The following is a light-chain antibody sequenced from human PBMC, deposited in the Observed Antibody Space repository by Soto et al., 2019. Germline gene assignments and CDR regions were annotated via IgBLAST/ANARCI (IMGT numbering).Light chain of an antibody. CDR3: QQYGSFPVT. J-gene: IGKJ4*01. V-gene: IGKV3-20*01. Sequence: EIVLTQSPGTLSLSPGERATVSCRASQSFSSYLAWFQQKPGQAPRLLIYGVSSRATGIPDRFSGSGSGTDFTLTISRLEPEDFAVYYCQQYGSFPVTFGGGTKVEIK. CDR2: GVS. CDR1: QSFSSY.